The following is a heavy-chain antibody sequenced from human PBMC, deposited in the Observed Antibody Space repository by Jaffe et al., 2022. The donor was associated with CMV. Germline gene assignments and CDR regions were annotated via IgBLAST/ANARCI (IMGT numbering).Heavy chain of an antibody. D-gene: IGHD3-10*01. CDR2: IYSGGST. CDR1: GFTVSSNY. V-gene: IGHV3-66*01. Sequence: EVQLVESGGGLVQPGGSLRLSCAASGFTVSSNYMSWVRQAPGKGLEWVSVIYSGGSTYYADSVKGRFTISRDNSKNTLYLQMNSLRAEDTAVYYCARGSYYYGSGSYNYWGQGTLVTVSS. CDR3: ARGSYYYGSGSYNY. J-gene: IGHJ4*02.